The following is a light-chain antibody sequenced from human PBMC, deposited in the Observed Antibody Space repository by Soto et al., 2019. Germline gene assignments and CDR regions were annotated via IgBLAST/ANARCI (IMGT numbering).Light chain of an antibody. CDR2: GAS. V-gene: IGKV3-20*01. CDR1: QSVSSSY. J-gene: IGKJ1*01. CDR3: QPYDLSA. Sequence: NVLTQSPGTLSLSPGERATLSCRASQSVSSSYLAWYQQKPGQAPRLLIYGASFRATGIPDRFSGSGSGTDCILTISRLEPEDLAVYSCQPYDLSAFGQGTKVEIX.